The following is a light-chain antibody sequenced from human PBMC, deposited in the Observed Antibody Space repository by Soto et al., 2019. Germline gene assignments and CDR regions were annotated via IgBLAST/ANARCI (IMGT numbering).Light chain of an antibody. J-gene: IGLJ1*01. CDR2: DVS. Sequence: QSALTQPASVSGSPGQSITISCTGTSSDVGGYNYVSWYQQHPGKAPKLMIYDVSNRPSGVSNRFSGSKSGNTASLTISGLQAEDAAHYYCSSYTSSSTNVFGTGTMVTVL. CDR3: SSYTSSSTNV. CDR1: SSDVGGYNY. V-gene: IGLV2-14*01.